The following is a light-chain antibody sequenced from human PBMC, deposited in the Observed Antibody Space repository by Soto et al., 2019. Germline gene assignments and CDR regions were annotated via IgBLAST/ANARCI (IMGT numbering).Light chain of an antibody. Sequence: VLTQSPAPLSLSPGERATLSCKASQSVKNFLAWYQQKPGQAPRLIIFDASNRATAIPARFSGSRSGTDCTLTISRLEPEDVAVYYCQQYGSSPRTFGQGTKVDIK. V-gene: IGKV3-11*01. CDR2: DAS. CDR1: QSVKNF. CDR3: QQYGSSPRT. J-gene: IGKJ1*01.